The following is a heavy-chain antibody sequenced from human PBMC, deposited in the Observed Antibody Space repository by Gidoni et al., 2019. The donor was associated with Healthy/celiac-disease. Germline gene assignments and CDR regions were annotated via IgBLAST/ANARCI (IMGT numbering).Heavy chain of an antibody. CDR2: INHSGST. J-gene: IGHJ4*02. CDR1: GGSFSGYY. Sequence: QVQLQQWGAGLLKPSETLSLTCAVYGGSFSGYYWSWIRQPPGKGLEWIGEINHSGSTNYNPSLKSRVTISVDTSKNQFSLKLSSVTAADTAVYYCARGKRWLRGYFDYWGQGTLVTVSS. CDR3: ARGKRWLRGYFDY. V-gene: IGHV4-34*01. D-gene: IGHD5-12*01.